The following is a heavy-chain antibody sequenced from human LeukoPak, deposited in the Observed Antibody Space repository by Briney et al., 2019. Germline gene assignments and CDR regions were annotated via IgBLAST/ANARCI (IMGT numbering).Heavy chain of an antibody. V-gene: IGHV4-61*02. CDR2: IYTSGST. Sequence: SQTLSLTCTVSGGSISSGSYYWSWIRQPAGKGLEWIGRIYTSGSTNYNPSLKSRVTISVDTSKNQFSLKLSSVTAADTAVYYWARDSIFGVVSTDDYWGQGTLVTVSS. D-gene: IGHD3-3*01. CDR3: ARDSIFGVVSTDDY. J-gene: IGHJ4*02. CDR1: GGSISSGSYY.